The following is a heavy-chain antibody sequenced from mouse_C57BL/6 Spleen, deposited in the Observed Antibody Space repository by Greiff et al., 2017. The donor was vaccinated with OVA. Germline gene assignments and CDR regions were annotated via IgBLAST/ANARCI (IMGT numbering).Heavy chain of an antibody. V-gene: IGHV1-63*01. J-gene: IGHJ2*01. D-gene: IGHD1-1*02. Sequence: QVQLKQSGAELVRPGTSVKMSCKASGYTFTNYWIGWAKQRPGHGLEWIGDIYPGGGYTNYNEKFKGKATLTADKSSSTAYMQFSSLTSEDSAIYYGARGGLTIYFDYWGQGTTLTVSS. CDR1: GYTFTNYW. CDR2: IYPGGGYT. CDR3: ARGGLTIYFDY.